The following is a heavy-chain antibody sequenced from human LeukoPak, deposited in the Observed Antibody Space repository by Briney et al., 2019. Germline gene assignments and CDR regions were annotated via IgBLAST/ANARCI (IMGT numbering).Heavy chain of an antibody. CDR3: AREYDLVTGLDY. CDR1: GFPFRTYG. CDR2: ISYDGSVK. D-gene: IGHD3-9*01. Sequence: GGSLRLSCAASGFPFRTYGMHWVRQAPGKGLEWLTFISYDGSVKHYADSVRGRFTVSRDTSKSTLFLQVNSVRLEDTAIYYCAREYDLVTGLDYWGQGTLVTVSS. V-gene: IGHV3-30*03. J-gene: IGHJ4*02.